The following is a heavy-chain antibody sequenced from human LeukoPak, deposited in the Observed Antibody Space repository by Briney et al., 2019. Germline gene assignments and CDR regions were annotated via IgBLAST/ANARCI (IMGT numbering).Heavy chain of an antibody. V-gene: IGHV4-59*12. CDR2: IFYSGTT. Sequence: SETLSLTCTVSGGSISSYYWSWIRQPPGKGLEWIGFIFYSGTTNYNPSLKSRVTISVDTSKNQFSLKLSSVTAADTAVYYCARDYPTLGLERGYFDYWGQGTLVTVSS. J-gene: IGHJ4*02. CDR1: GGSISSYY. CDR3: ARDYPTLGLERGYFDY. D-gene: IGHD1-1*01.